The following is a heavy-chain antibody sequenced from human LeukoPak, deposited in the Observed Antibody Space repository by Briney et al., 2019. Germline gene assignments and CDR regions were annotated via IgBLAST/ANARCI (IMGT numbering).Heavy chain of an antibody. V-gene: IGHV4-39*01. CDR3: ARRRSGWYDY. J-gene: IGHJ4*02. CDR1: GGSISSSSYY. D-gene: IGHD6-19*01. Sequence: SETLSLXCTVSGGSISSSSYYWGWIRQPPGKGLEWIGSIYYSGSTYYNPPLKSRVTISVDTSKNRFSLKLSPVTAADTAVYYCARRRSGWYDYWGQGTLVTVSS. CDR2: IYYSGST.